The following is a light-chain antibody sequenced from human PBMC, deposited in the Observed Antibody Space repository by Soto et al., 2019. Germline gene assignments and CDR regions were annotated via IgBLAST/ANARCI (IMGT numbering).Light chain of an antibody. V-gene: IGKV1-39*01. CDR3: QQSYRTPRP. Sequence: DIQMTQSPSSLSASVGDRVTITCRASQSISSYLNWHQQKTGKASKSLIYAAYSLPSGVPSRFSGSGSGTEFHITISMLPPEDCATPYWQQSYRTPRPFGPGTKVEIK. CDR1: QSISSY. J-gene: IGKJ1*01. CDR2: AAY.